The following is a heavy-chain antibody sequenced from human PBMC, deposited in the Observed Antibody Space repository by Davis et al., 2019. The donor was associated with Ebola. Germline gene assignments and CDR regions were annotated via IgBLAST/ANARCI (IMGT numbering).Heavy chain of an antibody. V-gene: IGHV3-30*18. CDR3: AKWWGSSSPN. J-gene: IGHJ4*02. CDR1: GFTFTDYY. CDR2: ISYDGSNK. Sequence: GESLKISCAASGFTFTDYYMHWVRQAPGKGLEWVAVISYDGSNKYYADSVKGRFTISRDNSKNTLYLQMNSLRAEDTAVYYCAKWWGSSSPNWGQGTLVTVSS. D-gene: IGHD6-13*01.